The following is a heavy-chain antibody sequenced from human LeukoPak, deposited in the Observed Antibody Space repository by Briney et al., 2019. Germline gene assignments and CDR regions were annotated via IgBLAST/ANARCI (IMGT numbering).Heavy chain of an antibody. V-gene: IGHV3-74*01. CDR1: GFTFSNHW. J-gene: IGHJ4*01. CDR2: DDGGGSST. CDR3: ARGPGSSGGAYVGDY. D-gene: IGHD6-19*01. Sequence: GGSLRLSCAASGFTFSNHWMHWVRQVPGKGPVWVSRDDGGGSSTSYADSVKGRFSISRDNAKSTLYLQMNSLIVEDTAVYYCARGPGSSGGAYVGDYWGHGTLVTVSS.